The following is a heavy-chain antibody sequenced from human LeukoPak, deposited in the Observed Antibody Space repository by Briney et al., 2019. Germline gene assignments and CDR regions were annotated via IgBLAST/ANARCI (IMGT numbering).Heavy chain of an antibody. CDR2: ISYDGSNK. CDR1: GFTFSSYA. CDR3: ARALTVNLDC. Sequence: GGSLRLSCAASGFTFSSYATHWVRQAPGKGLEWVAVISYDGSNKYYADSVKGRFTISRDNSKNTLYLQMNSLRAEDTAVYYCARALTVNLDCWGQGTLVTVSS. J-gene: IGHJ4*02. D-gene: IGHD4-11*01. V-gene: IGHV3-30-3*01.